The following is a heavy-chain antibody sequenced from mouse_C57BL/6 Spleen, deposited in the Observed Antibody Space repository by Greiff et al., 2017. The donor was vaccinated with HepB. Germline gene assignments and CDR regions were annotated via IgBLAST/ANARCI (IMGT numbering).Heavy chain of an antibody. V-gene: IGHV5-9-1*02. J-gene: IGHJ4*01. D-gene: IGHD2-3*01. CDR2: ISSGGDYI. CDR3: TREGGLLRLSIAMDY. CDR1: GFTFSSYA. Sequence: EVQLQQSGEGLVKPGGSLKLSCAASGFTFSSYAMSWVRQTPEKRLEWVAYISSGGDYIYYADTVKGRFTISRDNARNTLYLQMSSLKSEDTAMYYCTREGGLLRLSIAMDYWGQGTSVTVSS.